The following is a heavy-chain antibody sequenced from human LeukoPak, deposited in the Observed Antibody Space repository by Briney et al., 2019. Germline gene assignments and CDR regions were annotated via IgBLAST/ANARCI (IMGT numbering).Heavy chain of an antibody. CDR1: GYTFTSYY. V-gene: IGHV1-46*03. CDR3: AYDSSGYYLGCAFGI. D-gene: IGHD3-22*01. J-gene: IGHJ3*02. Sequence: ASVKVSCKASGYTFTSYYMHWVRQAPGQGLEWMGIINPSGGSTSYAQKFQGRVTMTRDTSTSTVYMELSSLRSEDTAVYYCAYDSSGYYLGCAFGIWGQGTMVTVSS. CDR2: INPSGGST.